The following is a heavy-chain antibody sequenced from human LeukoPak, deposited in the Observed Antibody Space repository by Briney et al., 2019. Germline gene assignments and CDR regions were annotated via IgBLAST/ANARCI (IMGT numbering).Heavy chain of an antibody. J-gene: IGHJ6*03. CDR2: ISSSGSTI. V-gene: IGHV3-48*03. CDR1: GFTLSSYE. CDR3: AREYYDFWSGYYIDCYYYYMDV. Sequence: GGSLRLSCAASGFTLSSYEMNWVRQARGKGLEWVSYISSSGSTIYYADSVKGRFTISRDNAKDSLYLQMNRLRAEDTAVYYCAREYYDFWSGYYIDCYYYYMDVWGKGTTVTVSS. D-gene: IGHD3-3*01.